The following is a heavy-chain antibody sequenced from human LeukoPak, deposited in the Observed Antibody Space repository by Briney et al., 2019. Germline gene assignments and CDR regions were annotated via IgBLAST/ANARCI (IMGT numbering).Heavy chain of an antibody. Sequence: PSETLSLTCTVSGDSVSSGSYYWGWIRQPPGRGLEWIGYVYYSGSTNYNPSLKSRVTISINTSKNQFSLKLSSVTAADTAVYYCARGPWFGEPPGGMDVWGKGTTVTVSS. D-gene: IGHD3-10*01. CDR3: ARGPWFGEPPGGMDV. V-gene: IGHV4-61*01. CDR2: VYYSGST. J-gene: IGHJ6*04. CDR1: GDSVSSGSYY.